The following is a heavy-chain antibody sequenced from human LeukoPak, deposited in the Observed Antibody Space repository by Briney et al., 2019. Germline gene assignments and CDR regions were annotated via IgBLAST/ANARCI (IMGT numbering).Heavy chain of an antibody. V-gene: IGHV1-2*02. Sequence: GESLKISCKGSGYTFTSYGISWVRQAPGQGLEWMGWINPNSGGTNYAQKFQGRVTMTRDTSISTAYMELSRLRSDDTAVYYCASGVVVAATFNYYMDVWGKGTTVTVSS. CDR1: GYTFTSYG. J-gene: IGHJ6*03. CDR2: INPNSGGT. D-gene: IGHD2-15*01. CDR3: ASGVVVAATFNYYMDV.